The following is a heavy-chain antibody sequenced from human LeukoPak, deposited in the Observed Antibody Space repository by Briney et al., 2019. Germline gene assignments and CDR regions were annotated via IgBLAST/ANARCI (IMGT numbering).Heavy chain of an antibody. CDR2: IYDSGNA. J-gene: IGHJ4*02. Sequence: NWIRQHPGEGLEWIGFIYDSGNAYYNPSYNPSLKSRVTISVDASENQFSLKLTSVTAADTAVYYCAVGGLGTKVDYWGQGTLVTVSS. V-gene: IGHV4-31*02. D-gene: IGHD5-12*01. CDR3: AVGGLGTKVDY.